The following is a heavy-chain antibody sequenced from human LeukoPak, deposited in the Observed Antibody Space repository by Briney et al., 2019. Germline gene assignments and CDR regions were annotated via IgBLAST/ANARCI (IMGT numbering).Heavy chain of an antibody. CDR2: IYTSGST. CDR3: ARGIVVVVAADRFNWFDP. V-gene: IGHV4-61*02. CDR1: GGSISSGSYY. Sequence: PSETLSLTCTVSGGSISSGSYYWSWIRQPAGKGLEWIGRIYTSGSTNYNPSLKSRVTISVDTSKNQFSLKLSSVTAADTAVYYCARGIVVVVAADRFNWFDPWGQGTLVTVSS. D-gene: IGHD2-15*01. J-gene: IGHJ5*02.